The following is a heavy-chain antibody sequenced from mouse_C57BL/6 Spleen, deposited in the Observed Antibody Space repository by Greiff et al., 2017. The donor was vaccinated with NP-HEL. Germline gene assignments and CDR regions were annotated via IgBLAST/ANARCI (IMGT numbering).Heavy chain of an antibody. J-gene: IGHJ4*01. CDR2: ISDGGSYT. CDR1: GFTFSSYA. CDR3: AGLYYAMDY. V-gene: IGHV5-4*01. Sequence: EVQRVESGGGLVKPGGSLKLSCAASGFTFSSYAMSWVRQTPEKRLEWVATISDGGSYTYYPDNVKGRFTISRDNAKNNLYLQMSHLKSEDTAMYYCAGLYYAMDYWGQGTSVTVSS.